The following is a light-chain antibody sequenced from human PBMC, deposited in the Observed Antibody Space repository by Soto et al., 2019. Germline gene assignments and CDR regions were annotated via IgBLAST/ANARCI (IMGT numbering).Light chain of an antibody. CDR1: ESIDNW. CDR2: AAS. V-gene: IGKV1-5*01. CDR3: KQYHTDWT. Sequence: DIQMPQSPSTLSASVGDTVTITCRASESIDNWLAWYQQKPGKAPKLLIFAASTLVRGVPSRFSGRGSGTEFTLTISSLQAEDYATLYCKQYHTDWTVGKGNKVAIK. J-gene: IGKJ1*01.